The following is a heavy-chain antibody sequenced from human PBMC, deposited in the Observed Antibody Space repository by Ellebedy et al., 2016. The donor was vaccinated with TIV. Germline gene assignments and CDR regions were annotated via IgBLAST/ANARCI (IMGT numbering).Heavy chain of an antibody. CDR2: ISGSTLSK. CDR1: GFTFSNYA. V-gene: IGHV3-23*01. Sequence: GGSLRLSXVASGFTFSNYAMSWVRQAPGKGLEWVSSISGSTLSKYYADSVKGRFTISRDNSKNTLYLQMNRLRAEDTALYYCAKPTTHVPYGHYAIDYWGQGTLVSVSS. J-gene: IGHJ4*02. CDR3: AKPTTHVPYGHYAIDY. D-gene: IGHD2-2*01.